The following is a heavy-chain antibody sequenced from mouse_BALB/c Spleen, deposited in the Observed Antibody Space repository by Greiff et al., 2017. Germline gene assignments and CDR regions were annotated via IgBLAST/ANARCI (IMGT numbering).Heavy chain of an antibody. CDR3: AREGGYYDYDGGYYYAMDY. V-gene: IGHV5-9-4*01. D-gene: IGHD2-4*01. Sequence: EVMLVESGGGLVQPGGSLKLSCAASGFTFSSYAMSWVRQSPEKRLEWVAEISSGGSYTYYPDTVTGRFTISRDNAKNTLYLEMSSLRSEDTAMYYCAREGGYYDYDGGYYYAMDYWGQGTSVTVSS. J-gene: IGHJ4*01. CDR2: ISSGGSYT. CDR1: GFTFSSYA.